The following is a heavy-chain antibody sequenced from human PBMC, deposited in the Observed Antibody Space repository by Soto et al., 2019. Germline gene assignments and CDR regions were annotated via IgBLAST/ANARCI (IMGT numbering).Heavy chain of an antibody. CDR2: INPSGGST. J-gene: IGHJ4*02. CDR1: GYTFTSYY. Sequence: ASVKVSCKASGYTFTSYYMHWVRQAPGQGFEWMGIINPSGGSTSYAQKFQGRVTMTRDTSTSTVYMELSSLRSEDTAVYYCARDQGPVEIATAATFDYWGQGTLVTGSS. D-gene: IGHD2-15*01. V-gene: IGHV1-46*01. CDR3: ARDQGPVEIATAATFDY.